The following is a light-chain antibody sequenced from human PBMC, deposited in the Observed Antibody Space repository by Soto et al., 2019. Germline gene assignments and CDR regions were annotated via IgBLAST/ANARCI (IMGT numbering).Light chain of an antibody. CDR3: GTWDDSLSAWV. Sequence: QSVLTQPPSVSAAPGQKVTISCSGSSSNIGKNHVSWYQQLPRTAPKLLIHEDVKRPSGIPDRFSGSKSGTSATLGITGLQPGDEADFYCGTWDDSLSAWVFAGGTKLTVL. J-gene: IGLJ3*02. V-gene: IGLV1-51*01. CDR1: SSNIGKNH. CDR2: EDV.